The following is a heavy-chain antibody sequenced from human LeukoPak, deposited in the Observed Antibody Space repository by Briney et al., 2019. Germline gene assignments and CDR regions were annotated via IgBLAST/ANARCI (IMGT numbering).Heavy chain of an antibody. J-gene: IGHJ4*02. CDR3: ARDGRYGY. CDR2: ISSSSSTI. CDR1: GFTFSSYS. D-gene: IGHD1-26*01. Sequence: GGSLRLSCAASGFTFSSYSMNWVRQAPGKGLEWVSYISSSSSTIYYADSVKGRFTISRDNAKNSLYLQMNSLRAEDTAVYYCARDGRYGYWGQGTLVTVSS. V-gene: IGHV3-48*01.